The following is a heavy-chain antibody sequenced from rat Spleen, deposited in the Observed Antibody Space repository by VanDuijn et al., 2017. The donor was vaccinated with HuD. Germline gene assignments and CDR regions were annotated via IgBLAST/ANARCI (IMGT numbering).Heavy chain of an antibody. Sequence: EVQLQESGPGLVKPSQSLSLTCSVTGYSITSNYWGWIRKFPGNKMEWIGHISYSGSTSYNPSLKSRISITRDTSKNQFFLHLNSVTTEDTGTYYCARSDGTHYYLPFANWGQGTLVTVSS. J-gene: IGHJ3*01. D-gene: IGHD1-12*02. CDR1: GYSITSNY. CDR2: ISYSGST. CDR3: ARSDGTHYYLPFAN. V-gene: IGHV3-1*01.